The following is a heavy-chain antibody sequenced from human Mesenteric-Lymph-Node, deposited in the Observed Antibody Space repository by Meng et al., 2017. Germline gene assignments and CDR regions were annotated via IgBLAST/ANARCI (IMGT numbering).Heavy chain of an antibody. CDR2: IIPIFGPT. CDR3: ARGAVGYTTYYFDD. Sequence: SVKVSCKASGGTFSSAALSWVRQAPGQGLEWMGGIIPIFGPTKYAQKFQGRVTITADESTSTAYMELSGLTSEDTALYYCARGAVGYTTYYFDDWGQGSQVTVSS. V-gene: IGHV1-69*13. CDR1: GGTFSSAA. D-gene: IGHD5-12*01. J-gene: IGHJ4*02.